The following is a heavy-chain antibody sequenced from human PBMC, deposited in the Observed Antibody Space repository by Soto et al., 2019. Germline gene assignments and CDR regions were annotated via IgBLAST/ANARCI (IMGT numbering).Heavy chain of an antibody. J-gene: IGHJ6*03. CDR2: ISSSSSYI. Sequence: GGALRLSFLRSGFTFSRYSLTLVPPAPGEGAEWVSSISSSSSYIYYADSVKGRFTISRDNAKNSLYLQMNSLRAEDTAVYYCARDSPRARPGYYYYYMDVWGKGTTVTVSS. V-gene: IGHV3-21*01. D-gene: IGHD6-6*01. CDR1: GFTFSRYS. CDR3: ARDSPRARPGYYYYYMDV.